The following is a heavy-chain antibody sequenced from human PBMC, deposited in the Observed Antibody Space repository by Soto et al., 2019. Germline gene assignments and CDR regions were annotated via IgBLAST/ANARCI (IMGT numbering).Heavy chain of an antibody. CDR2: IFSNEEK. CDR3: ARAGLKSDYGTDWFGMDV. D-gene: IGHD3-9*01. V-gene: IGHV2-26*01. Sequence: VTLRESGPELVKPTETLTLTCTVSGFALNNVKMGVSWIRQTPGKAPEWLAHIFSNEEKFYTPSLKTGLHISRDSSRGQVVLSMTNMDPVDTGTYFGARAGLKSDYGTDWFGMDVWGPGATVTVSS. J-gene: IGHJ6*02. CDR1: GFALNNVKMG.